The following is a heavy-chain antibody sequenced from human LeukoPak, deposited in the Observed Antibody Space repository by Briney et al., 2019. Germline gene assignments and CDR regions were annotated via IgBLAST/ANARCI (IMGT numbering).Heavy chain of an antibody. V-gene: IGHV3-23*01. D-gene: IGHD2-8*01. J-gene: IGHJ4*02. CDR2: ISGSGGST. Sequence: GGSLRLSCATSGFTFSSYAMSWVRQAPGKGLEWVSAISGSGGSTYYADSVKGRFTISRDNSKNTLYLQMNSLRAEDTAVYYRAKDKRECTNGVCYMVYWGQGTLVTVSS. CDR1: GFTFSSYA. CDR3: AKDKRECTNGVCYMVY.